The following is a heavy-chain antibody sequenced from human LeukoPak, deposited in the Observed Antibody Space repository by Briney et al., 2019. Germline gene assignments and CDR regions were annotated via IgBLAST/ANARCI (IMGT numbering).Heavy chain of an antibody. D-gene: IGHD3-10*01. J-gene: IGHJ5*02. CDR2: ISSYNGNT. Sequence: ASVKVSCKASGYTFTSYGISWVRQAPGQGLERMGWISSYNGNTNYAQKLQGRVTMTTDTSTSTAYMELRSLRSDDTAVYYCARPRRSGWWFDPWGQGTLVTVSS. CDR1: GYTFTSYG. V-gene: IGHV1-18*01. CDR3: ARPRRSGWWFDP.